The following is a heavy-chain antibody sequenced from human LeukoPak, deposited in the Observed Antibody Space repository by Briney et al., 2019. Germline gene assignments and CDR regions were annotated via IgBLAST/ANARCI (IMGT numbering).Heavy chain of an antibody. J-gene: IGHJ6*02. CDR3: AKLDSNYYYYYGMDV. CDR2: IYHSGSP. CDR1: GGSISSNNW. V-gene: IGHV4-4*02. Sequence: SGTLSLTCAVSGGSISSNNWWGWVRQPPGKGLEWIGEIYHSGSPNYNPSLKSRVTISVDKSRNHFSLNLSSVTAADTAVYYCAKLDSNYYYYYGMDVWGQGTTVTVSS. D-gene: IGHD4-11*01.